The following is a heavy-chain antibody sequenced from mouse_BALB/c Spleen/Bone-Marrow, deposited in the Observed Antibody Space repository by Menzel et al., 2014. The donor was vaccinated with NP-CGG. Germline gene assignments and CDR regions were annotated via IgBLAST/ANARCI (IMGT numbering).Heavy chain of an antibody. CDR1: GYTFTSYY. J-gene: IGHJ4*01. Sequence: QLQQSGAELVKPGASVKLSCKASGYTFTSYYMYWVKQRPGQGLEWIGEINPSNGGTNFNEKFKSKATLTVDKSSSTAYMQLSSLTSEDSAVYYCARDGNYRYAMDYWGQGTSVTVSS. V-gene: IGHV1S81*02. CDR2: INPSNGGT. CDR3: ARDGNYRYAMDY. D-gene: IGHD2-1*01.